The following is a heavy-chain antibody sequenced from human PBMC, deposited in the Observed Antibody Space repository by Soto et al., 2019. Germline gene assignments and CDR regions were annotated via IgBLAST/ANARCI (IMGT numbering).Heavy chain of an antibody. CDR3: ERGLLFYGLDV. CDR1: GDSISSINR. J-gene: IGHJ6*02. CDR2: IFPLGTT. Sequence: SETLSLTCIVSGDSISSINRWTWVRHSPELGLQWIGEIFPLGTTNYNPPLRRRVTISVDESKNQFSLMLTSVTAADTAVYYCERGLLFYGLDVWGQGTTVTVSS. V-gene: IGHV4-4*02. D-gene: IGHD2-15*01.